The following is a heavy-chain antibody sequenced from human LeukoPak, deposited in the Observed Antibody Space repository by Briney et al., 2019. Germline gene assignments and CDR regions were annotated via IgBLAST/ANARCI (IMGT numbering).Heavy chain of an antibody. CDR3: ARDYGSDDYVWGSYRYLNAFDI. D-gene: IGHD3-16*02. CDR1: GYTFTGYY. Sequence: ASVKVSCKASGYTFTGYYMHWVRQAPGHGLEWMGWINPNSGGTNYAQKFQGRVTMTRDTSISTAYMELSRLRSDDTAVYYCARDYGSDDYVWGSYRYLNAFDIWGQGTMVTVSS. V-gene: IGHV1-2*02. J-gene: IGHJ3*02. CDR2: INPNSGGT.